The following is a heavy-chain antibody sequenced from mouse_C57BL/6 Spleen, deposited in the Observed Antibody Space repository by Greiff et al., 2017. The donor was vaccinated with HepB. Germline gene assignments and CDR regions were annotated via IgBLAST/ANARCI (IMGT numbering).Heavy chain of an antibody. J-gene: IGHJ4*01. CDR3: ARGGLTYAMDY. D-gene: IGHD3-1*01. CDR2: IWSGGST. V-gene: IGHV2-2*01. Sequence: QVQLQQSGPGLVQPSQSLSITCTVSGFSLTSYGVHWVRQSPGKGLEWLGVIWSGGSTDYNAAFISRLSISKDNSRSQVFFKMNSLQADDTAIYCGARGGLTYAMDYWGQGTSVTVSS. CDR1: GFSLTSYG.